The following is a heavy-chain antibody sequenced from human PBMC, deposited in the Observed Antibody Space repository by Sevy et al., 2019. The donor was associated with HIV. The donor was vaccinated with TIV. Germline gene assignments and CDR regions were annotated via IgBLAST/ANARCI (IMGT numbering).Heavy chain of an antibody. Sequence: GGSLRLSCAASGFSFSDYFMGWVRQAPGKGLEWVANVDQGGSQKYYVGSVKGRFTISRDNAKNSVYLQMNRLRLDDTAVYYCARELWPGDYWGQGTLVTVSS. CDR2: VDQGGSQK. CDR3: ARELWPGDY. V-gene: IGHV3-7*01. D-gene: IGHD2-21*01. J-gene: IGHJ4*02. CDR1: GFSFSDYF.